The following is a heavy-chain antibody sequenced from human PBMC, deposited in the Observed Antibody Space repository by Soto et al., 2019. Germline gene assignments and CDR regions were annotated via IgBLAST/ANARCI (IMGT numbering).Heavy chain of an antibody. V-gene: IGHV1-69*12. Sequence: QVQLVQSGAEVKKPGSSVKVSCKASGGTFRTFAISWVRQAPGQGFEWVGGIMPVFRTPNYAQNFQDRVTIIADESASTAYMELSSLRSDDTAVYYCARDKERQRLGGNYYYALDVWGQGTTVTVSS. CDR2: IMPVFRTP. CDR1: GGTFRTFA. CDR3: ARDKERQRLGGNYYYALDV. D-gene: IGHD5-12*01. J-gene: IGHJ6*02.